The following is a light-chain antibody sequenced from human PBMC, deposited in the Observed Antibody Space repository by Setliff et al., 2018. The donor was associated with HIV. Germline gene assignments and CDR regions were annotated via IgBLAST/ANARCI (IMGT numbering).Light chain of an antibody. V-gene: IGLV2-14*01. CDR1: SSDVGAFNY. Sequence: QSALTQPASVSGSPGQSITISCTGTSSDVGAFNYVSWYQQHPGKAPKLIIYGVNSRPSGVSNRLSGSKSDNTASLTISGLQAEDEADYYCSSYTTSHTYVFGTGTKVTVL. CDR3: SSYTTSHTYV. CDR2: GVN. J-gene: IGLJ1*01.